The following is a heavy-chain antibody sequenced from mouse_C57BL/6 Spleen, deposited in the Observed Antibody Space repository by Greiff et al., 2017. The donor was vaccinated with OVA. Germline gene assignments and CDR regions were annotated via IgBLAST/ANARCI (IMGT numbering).Heavy chain of an antibody. D-gene: IGHD3-3*01. Sequence: QVQLQQPGAELVKPGASVKLSCKASGYTFTSYWMQWVKQRPGQGLEWIGEIDPSDSYTNYNQKFKGKATLTVDTSSSTAYMQLSSLTSEDAAVYYCARQRGDSYFDYWGQGTTLTVSS. CDR2: IDPSDSYT. CDR3: ARQRGDSYFDY. J-gene: IGHJ2*01. CDR1: GYTFTSYW. V-gene: IGHV1-50*01.